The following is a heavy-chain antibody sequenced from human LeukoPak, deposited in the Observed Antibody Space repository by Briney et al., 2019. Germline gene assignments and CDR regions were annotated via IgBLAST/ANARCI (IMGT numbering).Heavy chain of an antibody. J-gene: IGHJ4*02. V-gene: IGHV3-23*01. CDR3: AKRVPYSSSSVYFDY. Sequence: GGSLRLSCAASGFTFSSYRMSWVRQAPGKGLEWVSAISDSGRDTYFADSVKGRFTISRDNSKNALYLQMNSLRAEDSAIYYCAKRVPYSSSSVYFDYWGQGTLVTVSS. D-gene: IGHD6-6*01. CDR1: GFTFSSYR. CDR2: ISDSGRDT.